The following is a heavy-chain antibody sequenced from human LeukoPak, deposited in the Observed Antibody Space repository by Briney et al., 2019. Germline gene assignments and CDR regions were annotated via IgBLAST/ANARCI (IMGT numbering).Heavy chain of an antibody. CDR3: ARVQVAYCGGDCYSGIDY. D-gene: IGHD2-21*02. CDR2: ISSSSSYI. CDR1: GFTFSSYS. J-gene: IGHJ4*02. Sequence: GGSLRLSCAASGFTFSSYSMNWVRQAPGKGLEWVSSISSSSSYIYHADSVKGRFTISRDNAKNSLYLQMNSLRDEDTAVYYCARVQVAYCGGDCYSGIDYWGQGTLVTVSS. V-gene: IGHV3-21*01.